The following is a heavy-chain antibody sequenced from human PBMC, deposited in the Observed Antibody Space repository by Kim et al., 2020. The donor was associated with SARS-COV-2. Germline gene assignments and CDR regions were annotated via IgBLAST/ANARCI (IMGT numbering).Heavy chain of an antibody. J-gene: IGHJ5*02. CDR3: AKVPTSCYYNWFDP. D-gene: IGHD2-2*01. V-gene: IGHV3-23*01. Sequence: ADSVKGRFTISRDNSKNTLYLQMNSLRAEDTAVYYCAKVPTSCYYNWFDPWGQGTLVTVSS.